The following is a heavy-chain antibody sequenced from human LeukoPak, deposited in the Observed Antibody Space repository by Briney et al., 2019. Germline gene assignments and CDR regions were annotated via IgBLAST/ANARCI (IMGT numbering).Heavy chain of an antibody. D-gene: IGHD3-10*01. Sequence: GGSLRLSCAASGFTFSSYAMHWVRQAPGKGLEWVAVISYDGSNKYYADSVKGRFTISRDNSKNTLYLQMNSLRAEDTAVYYCARAISNGSGSYYRALSYYYYGMDVWGQGTTVTVSS. CDR1: GFTFSSYA. V-gene: IGHV3-30*04. CDR3: ARAISNGSGSYYRALSYYYYGMDV. J-gene: IGHJ6*02. CDR2: ISYDGSNK.